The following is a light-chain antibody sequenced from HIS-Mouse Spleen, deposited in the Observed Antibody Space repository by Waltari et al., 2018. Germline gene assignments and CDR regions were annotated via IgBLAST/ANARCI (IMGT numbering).Light chain of an antibody. CDR2: RNN. CDR3: AAWDDSLSGHVV. V-gene: IGLV1-47*01. J-gene: IGLJ2*01. Sequence: QSVLTQPPSASGTPGPRVTISWSGISSNRGRNYAHCHQQLPGTAPKLLIYRNNQRPSGVPDRFSGSKSGTSASLAISGLRSEDEADYYCAAWDDSLSGHVVFGGGTKLTVL. CDR1: SSNRGRNY.